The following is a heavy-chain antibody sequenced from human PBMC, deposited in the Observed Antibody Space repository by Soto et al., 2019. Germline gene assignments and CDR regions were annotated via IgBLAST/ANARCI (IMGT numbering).Heavy chain of an antibody. D-gene: IGHD1-20*01. Sequence: GGSLRLSCAASGFTFSSYGMHWVRQAPGKGLEWVAVISYDGSNKYYADSVKGRFTISRDNSKNTLYLQMNSLRAEDTAVYYCAKVSITGTALGVFDYWGQGTLVTVSS. J-gene: IGHJ4*02. CDR2: ISYDGSNK. V-gene: IGHV3-30*18. CDR1: GFTFSSYG. CDR3: AKVSITGTALGVFDY.